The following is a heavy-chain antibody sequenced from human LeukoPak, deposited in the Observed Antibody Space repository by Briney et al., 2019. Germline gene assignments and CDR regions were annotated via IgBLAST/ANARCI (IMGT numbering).Heavy chain of an antibody. V-gene: IGHV4-38-2*01. CDR1: GYSISSGSC. J-gene: IGHJ4*02. Sequence: AETLSLTFAVAGYSISSGSCWGWVRQPPGRGLEWMGSILHSGNTYYNAYLKSRVTISVDTSKNQFSLKLNSVTAADTAVYYCARVVAGSSSGWFDFDYWGQGSLVTVSS. CDR2: ILHSGNT. CDR3: ARVVAGSSSGWFDFDY. D-gene: IGHD6-19*01.